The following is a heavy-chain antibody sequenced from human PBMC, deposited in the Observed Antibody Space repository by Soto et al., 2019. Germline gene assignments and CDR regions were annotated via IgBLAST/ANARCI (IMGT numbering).Heavy chain of an antibody. D-gene: IGHD3-22*01. V-gene: IGHV1-46*01. CDR2: INPSGGST. Sequence: VKVSCKASGYTFTSYYMHWVRQAPGQGLEWMGIINPSGGSTSYAQKFQGRVTMTRDTSTSTVYMELSSLRSEDTAVYYCAREYYYDSSGYYYGISRVGAFDIWGQGTMVTVSS. J-gene: IGHJ3*02. CDR3: AREYYYDSSGYYYGISRVGAFDI. CDR1: GYTFTSYY.